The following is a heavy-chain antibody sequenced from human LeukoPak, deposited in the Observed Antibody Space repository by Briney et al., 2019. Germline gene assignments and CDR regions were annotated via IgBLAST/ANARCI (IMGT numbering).Heavy chain of an antibody. CDR3: ARAQYYSDSTGYYYLHY. D-gene: IGHD3-22*01. Sequence: SLRLSCAASGFTFSDYAMHWVRQAPGKGLEWVTSIWYDGSNKYYADSVKGRFTISRDNSKNTVYLEMDSLRAEDTAVYYCARAQYYSDSTGYYYLHYWGQGTLVTVSS. V-gene: IGHV3-33*01. CDR1: GFTFSDYA. CDR2: IWYDGSNK. J-gene: IGHJ4*02.